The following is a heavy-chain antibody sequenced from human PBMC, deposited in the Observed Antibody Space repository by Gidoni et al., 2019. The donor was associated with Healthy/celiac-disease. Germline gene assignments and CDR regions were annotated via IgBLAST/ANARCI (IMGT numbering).Heavy chain of an antibody. CDR1: GFTFSSYG. V-gene: IGHV3-33*01. J-gene: IGHJ4*02. CDR3: ARGGSGSYLGFDY. D-gene: IGHD3-10*01. CDR2: IWYDGSNK. Sequence: QVQLVESGGGVVQPGRSLRLSCAAAGFTFSSYGMHWVRQAPGKGLEWVAVIWYDGSNKYYADSVKGRFTISRDNSKNTLYLQMNSLRAEDTAVYYCARGGSGSYLGFDYWGQGTLVTVSS.